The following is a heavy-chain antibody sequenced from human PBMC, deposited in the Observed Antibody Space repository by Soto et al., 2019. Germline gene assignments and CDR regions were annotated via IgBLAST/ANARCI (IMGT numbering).Heavy chain of an antibody. CDR3: ARDRAGHGPFAY. CDR1: GYTFTGYY. J-gene: IGHJ4*02. V-gene: IGHV1-2*02. D-gene: IGHD6-13*01. CDR2: INPNSGGT. Sequence: ASVKVSCKASGYTFTGYYMHWVRQAPGQGLEWMGWINPNSGGTNYAQKFQGRVTMTRDTSISTAYMELSRLRSDDTAVYYCARDRAGHGPFAYWGEGTLVTVPS.